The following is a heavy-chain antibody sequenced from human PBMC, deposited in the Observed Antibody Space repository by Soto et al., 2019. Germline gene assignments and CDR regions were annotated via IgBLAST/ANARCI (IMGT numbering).Heavy chain of an antibody. CDR1: GGSISSSSYY. CDR2: IYYSGST. D-gene: IGHD3-9*01. J-gene: IGHJ4*02. CDR3: ARHDWAKPFDY. Sequence: SETLSLTCTVSGGSISSSSYYWGWIRQPPGKGLEWIGSIYYSGSTYYNPSLKSRVTISVDTSKNQFSLKLSSVTAADTAVYYCARHDWAKPFDYWGQXTLVTVSS. V-gene: IGHV4-39*01.